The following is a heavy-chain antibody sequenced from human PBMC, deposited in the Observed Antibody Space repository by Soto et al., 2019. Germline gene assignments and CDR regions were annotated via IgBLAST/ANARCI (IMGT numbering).Heavy chain of an antibody. CDR3: ARGGRVRGRPPYYYYGMDV. CDR1: GGSISSYY. D-gene: IGHD3-16*01. V-gene: IGHV4-59*01. J-gene: IGHJ6*02. Sequence: SETLSLTCTVSGGSISSYYWSWIRQPPGKGLEWIGYIYYSGSTNYNPSLKSRVTISVDTSKNQFSLKLSSVTAADTAVYYCARGGRVRGRPPYYYYGMDVWGQGTTVTVSS. CDR2: IYYSGST.